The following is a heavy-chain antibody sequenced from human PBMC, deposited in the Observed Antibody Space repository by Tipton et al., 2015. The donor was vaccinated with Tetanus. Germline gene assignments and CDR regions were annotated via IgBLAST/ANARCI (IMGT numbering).Heavy chain of an antibody. Sequence: QVQLVQSGGGLVKPGGSLRLSCEASGFAFSDYYMAWIRQAPGKGLEWVSYLSSTGTTIYHADSVKGRFTISRDNSRNTLYLQMNDLSREDTAVYYCAKRPGSGTWTGWGQGTLVAVSS. CDR3: AKRPGSGTWTG. J-gene: IGHJ4*02. CDR2: LSSTGTTI. D-gene: IGHD1-26*01. V-gene: IGHV3-11*01. CDR1: GFAFSDYY.